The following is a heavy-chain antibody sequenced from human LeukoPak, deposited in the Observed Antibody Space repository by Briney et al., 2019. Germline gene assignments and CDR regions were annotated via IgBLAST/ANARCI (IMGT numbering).Heavy chain of an antibody. D-gene: IGHD3-10*01. CDR1: GGSFSGYY. CDR3: ARQGLLWFGELFDY. CDR2: INHSGST. V-gene: IGHV4-34*01. J-gene: IGHJ4*02. Sequence: SETLSLTCAVYGGSFSGYYWSWIRQPPGKGLEWIGEINHSGSTNYNPSLKSRVTISVDTSKNQFSLNLSSVTAADTAVYYCARQGLLWFGELFDYWGQGTLVTVSS.